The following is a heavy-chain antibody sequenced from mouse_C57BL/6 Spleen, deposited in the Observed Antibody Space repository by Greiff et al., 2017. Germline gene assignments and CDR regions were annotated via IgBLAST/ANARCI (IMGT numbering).Heavy chain of an antibody. CDR2: IYPGDGDT. CDR3: ARGSGDYDSFAY. D-gene: IGHD2-4*01. J-gene: IGHJ3*01. V-gene: IGHV1-82*01. Sequence: QVQLQQSGPELVKPGASVKISCKASGYAFSSSWMNWVKQRPGKGLEWIGRIYPGDGDTNYNGKFKGKATLTADKSSSTAYMQLSSLTSEDSAVYFCARGSGDYDSFAYWGQGTLVTVSA. CDR1: GYAFSSSW.